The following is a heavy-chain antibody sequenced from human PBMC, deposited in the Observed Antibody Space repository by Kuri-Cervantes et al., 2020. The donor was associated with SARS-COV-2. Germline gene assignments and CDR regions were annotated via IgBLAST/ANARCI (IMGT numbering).Heavy chain of an antibody. V-gene: IGHV4-38-2*01. CDR3: ARSEAGYSSSWYYDY. Sequence: SETLSLTCAVSGYSISSGYYWGWIRQPPGKGLEWIGSIYHSGSTYYNPSLKSRVTISVDTFKNQFSLKLSSVTAADTAVYYCARSEAGYSSSWYYDYWGQGTLVTVSS. CDR1: GYSISSGYY. J-gene: IGHJ4*02. CDR2: IYHSGST. D-gene: IGHD6-13*01.